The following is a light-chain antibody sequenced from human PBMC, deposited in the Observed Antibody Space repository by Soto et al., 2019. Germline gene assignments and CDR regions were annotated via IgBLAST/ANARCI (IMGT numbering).Light chain of an antibody. CDR1: QSVGRN. CDR2: DAS. CDR3: LQYNNWPPMYT. Sequence: EVVMKQSPATLSVSPGERATLSCRASQSVGRNLAWYQHQPGQSPRLLIYDASTRATGILTRFSGSGSGTEFTLTISSLQSEDLALYYCLQYNNWPPMYTFGQGTKLEIK. J-gene: IGKJ2*01. V-gene: IGKV3-15*01.